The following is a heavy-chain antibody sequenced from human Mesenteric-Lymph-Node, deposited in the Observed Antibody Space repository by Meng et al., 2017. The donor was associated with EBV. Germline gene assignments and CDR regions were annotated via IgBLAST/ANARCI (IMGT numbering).Heavy chain of an antibody. CDR2: IFHTGST. CDR1: GGSISSNNW. Sequence: QVQLPESGPGRVKPSGTLSLTCTVSGGSISSNNWWTWVRQPPGKGLEWIGEIFHTGSTNYNPSLKSRVTMSVDKSKNQFSLTLNSVIAADTAVYYCASHSTYSTSGYLFLQYWGQGTLVTVSS. CDR3: ASHSTYSTSGYLFLQY. D-gene: IGHD3-22*01. J-gene: IGHJ1*01. V-gene: IGHV4-4*02.